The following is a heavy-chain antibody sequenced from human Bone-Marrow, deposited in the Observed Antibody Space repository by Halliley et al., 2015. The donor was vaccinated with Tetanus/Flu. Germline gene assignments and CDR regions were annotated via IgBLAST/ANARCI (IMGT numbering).Heavy chain of an antibody. CDR1: GFPFKNAW. CDR2: IKSETDEGTT. J-gene: IGHJ4*02. CDR3: ATIRPVPAAPCFGY. Sequence: SLRLSCAASGFPFKNAWMNWVRQAPGKGLEWVGRIKSETDEGTTDYAEPVKGRFTISRDDSKNTLYLQMNSLKSEDTGVYYCATIRPVPAAPCFGYWGQGSLVTVSS. V-gene: IGHV3-15*01. D-gene: IGHD2-2*01.